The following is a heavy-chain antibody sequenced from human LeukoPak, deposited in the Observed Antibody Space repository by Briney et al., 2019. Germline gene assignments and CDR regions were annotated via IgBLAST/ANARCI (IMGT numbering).Heavy chain of an antibody. Sequence: GASVKVSCKASGYTFTSYYMHWVRQAPGQGLEWMGIINPSGGSTSYAQSLQGRVTVTRDLSTSTVYMELSDLRSEDTAVYYCARDQSGKRELLTGWWFDPWGQGTLVTVSS. V-gene: IGHV1-46*01. D-gene: IGHD1-26*01. J-gene: IGHJ5*02. CDR2: INPSGGST. CDR3: ARDQSGKRELLTGWWFDP. CDR1: GYTFTSYY.